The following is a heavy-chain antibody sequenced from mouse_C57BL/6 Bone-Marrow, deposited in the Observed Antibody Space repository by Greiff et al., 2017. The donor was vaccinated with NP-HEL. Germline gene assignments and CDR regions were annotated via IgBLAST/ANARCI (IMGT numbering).Heavy chain of an antibody. CDR3: AKNPPIYYDYDEAMDY. D-gene: IGHD2-4*01. J-gene: IGHJ4*01. CDR2: IWSGGST. CDR1: GFSLTSYG. Sequence: QVQLQQSGPGLVQPSQSLSITCTVSGFSLTSYGVHWVRQPPGKGLEWLGVIWSGGSTDYNAAFISRLSISKDNSKSQVFFKMNSLQADDTAIYYCAKNPPIYYDYDEAMDYWGQGTSVTVSS. V-gene: IGHV2-4*01.